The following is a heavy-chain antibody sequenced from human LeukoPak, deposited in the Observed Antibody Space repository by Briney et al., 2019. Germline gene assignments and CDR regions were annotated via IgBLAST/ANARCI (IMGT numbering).Heavy chain of an antibody. CDR2: TYYRSKWYN. Sequence: SQTLSLTCDISGDSVSSNGASWTWIRQSPSRGLEWLGRTYYRSKWYNDYAVSVKSRISINPDTSKNQFSLQMNSVTPEDTAVYYCARETGFGVVTNWGQGTLVTVSS. CDR1: GDSVSSNGAS. J-gene: IGHJ4*02. CDR3: ARETGFGVVTN. D-gene: IGHD3-3*01. V-gene: IGHV6-1*01.